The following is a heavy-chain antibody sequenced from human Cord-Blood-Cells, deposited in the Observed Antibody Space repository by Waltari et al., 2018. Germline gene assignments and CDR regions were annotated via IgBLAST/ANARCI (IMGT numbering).Heavy chain of an antibody. J-gene: IGHJ2*01. V-gene: IGHV2-70*01. D-gene: IGHD6-13*01. CDR2: IDCDDDK. CDR1: GISLSTSGMC. Sequence: LTCPFSGISLSTSGMCVSWIRQPTGKALEWLALIDCDDDKYYSTSLKTRLTISKDTPKNQVGLTMTNMDPVDTATYYCSRSHRIAAAAVYFDLWGRGTLVTVSS. CDR3: SRSHRIAAAAVYFDL.